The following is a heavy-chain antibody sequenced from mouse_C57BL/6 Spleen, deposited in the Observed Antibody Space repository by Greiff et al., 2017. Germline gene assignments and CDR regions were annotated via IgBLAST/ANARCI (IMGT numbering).Heavy chain of an antibody. CDR2: ISSGGSYT. CDR1: GFTFSSYG. J-gene: IGHJ4*01. CDR3: ARGWDYYAMDY. V-gene: IGHV5-6*01. Sequence: EVMLVESGGDLVKPGGSLKLSCAASGFTFSSYGMSWVRQTPDKRLEWVATISSGGSYTYYPDIVKGRFTISRDNAKTTLYLQMSSLKSEDAALYYCARGWDYYAMDYWGQGTSVTVSS. D-gene: IGHD1-1*02.